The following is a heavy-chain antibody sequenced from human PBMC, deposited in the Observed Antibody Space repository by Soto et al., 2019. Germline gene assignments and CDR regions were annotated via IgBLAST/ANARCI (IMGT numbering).Heavy chain of an antibody. CDR3: ASGASRWYPYDFDS. CDR2: ITPYYNTL. J-gene: IGHJ4*02. Sequence: QAQVVQSGAEVRKPGSSVKLSCKASEGTFNSYAIAWVRQAPGQGLEWMGGITPYYNTLNYAQKFQDRVTITADDSTNTGYLKLSSLRSDVTAVYFCASGASRWYPYDFDSWAQGTLVTVSS. V-gene: IGHV1-69*01. D-gene: IGHD6-13*01. CDR1: EGTFNSYA.